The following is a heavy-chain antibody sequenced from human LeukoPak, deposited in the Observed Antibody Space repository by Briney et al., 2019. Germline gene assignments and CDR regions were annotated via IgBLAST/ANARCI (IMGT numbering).Heavy chain of an antibody. Sequence: GGSLRLSCAASGFTFSNYAMHWVRQAPGKGLECVAFISYDGTNKYYAYSVRGRFTISRDNSRNTLFLQMSSLRVEDTAVYYCARDYATDTDMVWGQGTLVTVSS. CDR1: GFTFSNYA. D-gene: IGHD5-18*01. J-gene: IGHJ4*02. CDR3: ARDYATDTDMV. CDR2: ISYDGTNK. V-gene: IGHV3-30-3*01.